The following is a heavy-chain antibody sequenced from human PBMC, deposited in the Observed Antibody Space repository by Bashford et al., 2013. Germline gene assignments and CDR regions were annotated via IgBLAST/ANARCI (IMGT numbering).Heavy chain of an antibody. CDR2: IYYSGST. CDR1: VAPSAVVVTT. CDR3: AREGFETDYYDSSGYYYRWFDP. V-gene: IGHV4-39*02. D-gene: IGHD3-22*01. Sequence: TLSLTSRLSLVAPSAVVVTTGAGSPAPTEGDVEWIGSIYYSGSTYYNPSLKSRVTISVDTSKNQFSLKLSSVTAADTAVYYCAREGFETDYYDSSGYYYRWFDPWGQGTLVTVSS. J-gene: IGHJ5*02.